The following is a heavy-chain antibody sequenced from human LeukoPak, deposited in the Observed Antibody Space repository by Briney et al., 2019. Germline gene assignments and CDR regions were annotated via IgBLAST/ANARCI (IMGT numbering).Heavy chain of an antibody. D-gene: IGHD4-23*01. Sequence: ASVKVSGKASGGTFSSYAISWVRQAPGQGLEWRGIINPSGHTTNYAQKFQGRVTMTRDTPTSTVYMELSSLRSDDTAVYYCARDNSIADRGWWFDPWGQGTLVTVSS. CDR1: GGTFSSYA. CDR2: INPSGHTT. V-gene: IGHV1-46*01. CDR3: ARDNSIADRGWWFDP. J-gene: IGHJ5*02.